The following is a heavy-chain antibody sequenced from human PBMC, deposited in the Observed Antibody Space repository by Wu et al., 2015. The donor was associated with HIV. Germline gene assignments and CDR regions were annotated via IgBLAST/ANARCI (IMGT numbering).Heavy chain of an antibody. CDR2: IIPIFGTA. CDR3: ARGPCSSTSCYINWFDP. Sequence: QVQLVQSGAEVKKPGSSVKVSCKASGGTFSSYAISWVRQAPGQGLEWMGGIIPIFGTANYAQKFQGRVTITADESTSTAYMELSSLRSEDTAVYYCARGPCSSTSCYINWFDPWAREPWSPSPQ. J-gene: IGHJ5*02. V-gene: IGHV1-69*12. D-gene: IGHD2-2*01. CDR1: GGTFSSYA.